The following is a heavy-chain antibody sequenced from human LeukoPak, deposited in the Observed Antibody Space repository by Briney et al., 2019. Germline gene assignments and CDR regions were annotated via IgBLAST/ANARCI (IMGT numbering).Heavy chain of an antibody. D-gene: IGHD4-11*01. Sequence: ASVKVSCKASGYTFTIYGISWVRQAPGQGLEWMGWISAYSGNTNYAQKFQGRVTVTTDTSTSTAYMELRSLRSDDTAVYYCARGVRMTTVTRAARYYYYYMDVWGKGTTVTVSS. CDR2: ISAYSGNT. J-gene: IGHJ6*03. V-gene: IGHV1-18*01. CDR1: GYTFTIYG. CDR3: ARGVRMTTVTRAARYYYYYMDV.